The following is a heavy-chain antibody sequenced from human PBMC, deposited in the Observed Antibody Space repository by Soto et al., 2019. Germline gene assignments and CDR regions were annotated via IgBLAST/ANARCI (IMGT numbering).Heavy chain of an antibody. V-gene: IGHV1-18*01. CDR1: GYTFTTYD. CDR3: ARVIGYYYHMDV. J-gene: IGHJ6*02. CDR2: INAYNGNT. Sequence: QVQLVQSGGEVKKPGASVKVSCKASGYTFTTYDLSWVRQAPGQGLEWMGWINAYNGNTNYAQNLQGRVTMTTDTSTSTAYMELRSLRSDDTAVYYCARVIGYYYHMDVWGQGTTVTVSS. D-gene: IGHD3-22*01.